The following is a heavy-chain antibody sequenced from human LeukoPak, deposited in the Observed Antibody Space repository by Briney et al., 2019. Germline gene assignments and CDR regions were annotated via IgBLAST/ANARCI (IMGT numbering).Heavy chain of an antibody. V-gene: IGHV3-7*01. CDR1: GFTFSSYW. J-gene: IGHJ4*02. D-gene: IGHD6-19*01. Sequence: PGGSLRLSCAASGFTFSSYWMSWVRQAPGKGLEWVVNIKQDGSEKYYVDSVKRGFTISGDNAKNSLYLQMNSLTADDTAVYCCARIRGYSSGSPSDYFDYWGQGTPVTVSS. CDR2: IKQDGSEK. CDR3: ARIRGYSSGSPSDYFDY.